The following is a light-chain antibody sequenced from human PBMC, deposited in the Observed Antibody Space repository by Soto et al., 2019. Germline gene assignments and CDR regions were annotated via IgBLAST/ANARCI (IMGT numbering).Light chain of an antibody. J-gene: IGKJ1*01. Sequence: EIVITLSAGRIFVYTGERATLSCRASQSVSSNLAWYEQKPGHAPRLLLYGASARATGIPARFSGSGSGTEFTLTISSLQSEDFEVYYCQHYNNWPRMFGQGTKV. CDR1: QSVSSN. CDR3: QHYNNWPRM. CDR2: GAS. V-gene: IGKV3-15*01.